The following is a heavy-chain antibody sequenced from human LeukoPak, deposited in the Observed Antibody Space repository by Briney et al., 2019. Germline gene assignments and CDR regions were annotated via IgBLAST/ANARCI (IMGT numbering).Heavy chain of an antibody. J-gene: IGHJ3*02. Sequence: SETLSLTCTVSGGSISSSSYYWGWIRQPPGKGLEWIGSIYYSGSTYYNPSLKRRVTISVDTSKNQFSLKLSSVTAADTAVYYCARVPDIVVVPAAIGDAFDIWGQGTMVTVSS. CDR2: IYYSGST. CDR1: GGSISSSSYY. CDR3: ARVPDIVVVPAAIGDAFDI. V-gene: IGHV4-39*07. D-gene: IGHD2-2*01.